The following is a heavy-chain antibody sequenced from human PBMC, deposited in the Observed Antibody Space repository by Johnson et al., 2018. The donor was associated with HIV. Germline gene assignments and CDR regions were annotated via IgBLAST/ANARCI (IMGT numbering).Heavy chain of an antibody. CDR3: ARQAAAGAFDI. CDR1: GFIFSSYG. Sequence: QVQLVESGGGVVQPGRSLRLSCAASGFIFSSYGMDWVRQVPGKGLEWVSGISARGDTSYYADSVKGRFTISRDNSKNTLYLQMNSLRAEDTAVYYCARQAAAGAFDIWGQGTMVTVSS. J-gene: IGHJ3*02. V-gene: IGHV3-NL1*01. D-gene: IGHD6-13*01. CDR2: ISARGDTS.